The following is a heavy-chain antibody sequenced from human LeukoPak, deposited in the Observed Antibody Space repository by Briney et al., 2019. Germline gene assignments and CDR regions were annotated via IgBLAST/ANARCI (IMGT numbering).Heavy chain of an antibody. Sequence: GASVKVSCKASGGTFSSYAISWVRQAPGQGLEWMGGIIPIFGTANYAQKFQGRVTITTDESTSTAYMELSSLRSEDTAVYYCARPAAAGTGGAFDIWGQGTMVTVSS. CDR1: GGTFSSYA. V-gene: IGHV1-69*05. D-gene: IGHD6-13*01. J-gene: IGHJ3*02. CDR2: IIPIFGTA. CDR3: ARPAAAGTGGAFDI.